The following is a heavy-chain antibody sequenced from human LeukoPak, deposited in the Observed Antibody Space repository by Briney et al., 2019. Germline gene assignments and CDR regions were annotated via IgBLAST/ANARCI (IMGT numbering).Heavy chain of an antibody. CDR3: ARGYHDFSGYWLSYFDY. D-gene: IGHD3-22*01. CDR1: GDSISSYY. CDR2: IYYSGST. V-gene: IGHV4-59*01. J-gene: IGHJ4*02. Sequence: SETLSLTCTVSGDSISSYYWTWIRQPPGKGLELIGYIYYSGSTNYNPSLKSRVTISIDTSKNQFSLKLSSVTAADTAVYYCARGYHDFSGYWLSYFDYWGQGTLVTVSS.